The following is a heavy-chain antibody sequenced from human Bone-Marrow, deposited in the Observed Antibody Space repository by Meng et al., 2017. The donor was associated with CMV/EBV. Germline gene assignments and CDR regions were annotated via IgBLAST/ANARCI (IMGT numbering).Heavy chain of an antibody. J-gene: IGHJ5*02. CDR3: VRDGCTYSSCYP. CDR2: IYYYGDT. V-gene: IGHV4-30-4*01. D-gene: IGHD2-21*01. CDR1: GDSITSGDYY. Sequence: SETLSLTCTISGDSITSGDYYWGWIRQPPGRGLEWVAYIYYYGDTFYNPSLKSRVTISTDASKNQFSLNLTSVTDADTAVYYCVRDGCTYSSCYPWGQGTLVTVSS.